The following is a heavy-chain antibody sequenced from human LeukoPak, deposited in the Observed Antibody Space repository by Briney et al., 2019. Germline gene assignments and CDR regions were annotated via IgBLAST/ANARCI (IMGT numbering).Heavy chain of an antibody. D-gene: IGHD3-3*01. J-gene: IGHJ6*02. CDR3: ARDGFLEWLLPSGGYYGMDV. CDR1: GGSISSYY. CDR2: IYTSGST. V-gene: IGHV4-4*07. Sequence: SETLSLTCTVSGGSISSYYWSWIRQPAGKGLEWIGRIYTSGSTNYNPSLKSRVTMSVDTSKNQFSLKLSSVTAADTAVYYCARDGFLEWLLPSGGYYGMDVWGQRTTVTVSS.